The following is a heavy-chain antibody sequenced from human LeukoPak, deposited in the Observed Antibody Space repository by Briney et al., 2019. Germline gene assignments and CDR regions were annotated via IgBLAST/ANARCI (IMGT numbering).Heavy chain of an antibody. D-gene: IGHD3-22*01. CDR3: ARPLNYDSSGYYYVDDAFDI. V-gene: IGHV4-31*03. CDR2: IYYSGST. CDR1: GGSISSGGYY. J-gene: IGHJ3*02. Sequence: SETLSLTCTVSGGSISSGGYYWSWIRQHPGKGLEWIGYIYYSGSTYYNPSLKSRVTISVDTSKNQFSLKLSSVTAADTAVYYCARPLNYDSSGYYYVDDAFDIWGQGTTVTVSS.